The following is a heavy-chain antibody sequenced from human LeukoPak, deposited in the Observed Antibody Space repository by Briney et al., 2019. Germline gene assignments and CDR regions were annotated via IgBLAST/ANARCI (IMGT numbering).Heavy chain of an antibody. CDR2: IYYSGST. CDR1: GGSISSYY. CDR3: ARVCSGGSCLDAFDI. Sequence: SETLSLTCTVSGGSISSYYWSWIRQPPGKGLEWIGYIYYSGSTNYNPSLKSRVTISVDTSKNQFSLKLSSVTAADTAVYYCARVCSGGSCLDAFDIWGQGTMVTVSS. V-gene: IGHV4-59*12. J-gene: IGHJ3*02. D-gene: IGHD2-15*01.